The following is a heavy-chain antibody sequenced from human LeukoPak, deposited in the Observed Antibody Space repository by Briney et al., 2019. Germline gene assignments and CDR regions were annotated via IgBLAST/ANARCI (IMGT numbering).Heavy chain of an antibody. V-gene: IGHV3-7*03. CDR3: ARPRQMTTVTSFDY. CDR2: IKQDGSEK. CDR1: GFSFSNYW. Sequence: PGGSLRLSCAVSGFSFSNYWMSWVRQAPGKGLEWVANIKQDGSEKYYVDSVKGRFTISSDNAKNSLYLQMNNLRAEDTAVYYCARPRQMTTVTSFDYWGQGTLVTVSS. J-gene: IGHJ4*02. D-gene: IGHD4-17*01.